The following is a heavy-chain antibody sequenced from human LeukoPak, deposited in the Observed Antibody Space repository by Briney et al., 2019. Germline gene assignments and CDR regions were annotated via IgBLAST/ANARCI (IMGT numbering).Heavy chain of an antibody. J-gene: IGHJ4*02. CDR3: ARRPYSSSWYYFDY. CDR2: ISSSGSSL. V-gene: IGHV3-11*04. Sequence: GGSLRLSCAASGLTFSDCYMSWIRQAPGKGLEWVSYISSSGSSLFYADSVKGRFTISRDNAKNSLYLQMNSLRAEDTAVYYCARRPYSSSWYYFDYWGQGTLVTVSS. D-gene: IGHD6-13*01. CDR1: GLTFSDCY.